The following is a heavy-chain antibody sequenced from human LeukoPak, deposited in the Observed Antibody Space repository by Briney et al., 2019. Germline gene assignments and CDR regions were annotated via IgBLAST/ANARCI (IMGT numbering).Heavy chain of an antibody. D-gene: IGHD6-19*01. Sequence: PGGSLRLSCAASGFSFSSYAMSWVRQAPGKGLEWVSAISGSDRSTYYADSVRGRFTISRDNSKNTLYLQMNSLRAEDTALYYCAKQTTIAVAGTFDYWGQGTLVTVSS. J-gene: IGHJ4*02. CDR3: AKQTTIAVAGTFDY. CDR2: ISGSDRST. CDR1: GFSFSSYA. V-gene: IGHV3-23*01.